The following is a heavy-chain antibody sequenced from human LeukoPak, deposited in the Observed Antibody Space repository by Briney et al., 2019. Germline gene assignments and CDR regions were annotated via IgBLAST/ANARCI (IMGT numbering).Heavy chain of an antibody. CDR2: IIPILGIA. Sequence: ASVKVSCKASGGTFSSYAISWVRQAPGQGLEWMGRIIPILGIANYAQKFQGRVTITADKSTSTAYMELSSLRSEDTAVYYCAREVDYDSSGYYFGYFDLWGRGTLVTVSS. J-gene: IGHJ2*01. V-gene: IGHV1-69*04. CDR1: GGTFSSYA. CDR3: AREVDYDSSGYYFGYFDL. D-gene: IGHD3-22*01.